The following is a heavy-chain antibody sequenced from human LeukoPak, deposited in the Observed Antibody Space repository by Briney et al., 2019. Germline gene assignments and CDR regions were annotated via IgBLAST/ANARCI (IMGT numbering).Heavy chain of an antibody. V-gene: IGHV4-4*07. CDR3: ARAYVHYGSGRFFDY. CDR2: IYSDGNT. D-gene: IGHD3-10*01. J-gene: IGHJ4*02. Sequence: SETLSLTCTVSGGSISSYYWSWIRQPAGKGLEWIGRIYSDGNTNYNPSFKSRVTMSVDTSKNQFSLKLSSVTAADTAVYYCARAYVHYGSGRFFDYWGQGTLVTVSS. CDR1: GGSISSYY.